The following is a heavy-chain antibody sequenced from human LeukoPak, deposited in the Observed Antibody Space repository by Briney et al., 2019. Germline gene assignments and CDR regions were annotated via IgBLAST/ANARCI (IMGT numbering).Heavy chain of an antibody. CDR2: ISSSGTTI. V-gene: IGHV3-11*01. D-gene: IGHD2-8*01. CDR1: GFTFSDYY. Sequence: PGGSLRLSCAASGFTFSDYYMNWIRQAPGKGLEWVSYISSSGTTIYYADSVKGRFTISRDNAKNSLYLQMDSLRAEDTAVYYCARDWGLLDYVPGFCGQGTLVTVSS. J-gene: IGHJ4*02. CDR3: ARDWGLLDYVPGF.